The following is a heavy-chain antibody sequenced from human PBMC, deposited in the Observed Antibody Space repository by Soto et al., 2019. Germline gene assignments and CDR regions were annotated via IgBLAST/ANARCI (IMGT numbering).Heavy chain of an antibody. CDR3: VRAFDEEHGAPAPSIYFDY. CDR2: ISSSGDYL. D-gene: IGHD1-1*01. J-gene: IGHJ4*01. CDR1: GFTCRRNN. Sequence: PAWSVRLSCAASGFTCRRNNMNWVRQAPGKGLEWVASISSSGDYLYYADSVKGRFIISRDNFQNSLILQMNNLRADDTAVYYFVRAFDEEHGAPAPSIYFDYWGHGA. V-gene: IGHV3-21*01.